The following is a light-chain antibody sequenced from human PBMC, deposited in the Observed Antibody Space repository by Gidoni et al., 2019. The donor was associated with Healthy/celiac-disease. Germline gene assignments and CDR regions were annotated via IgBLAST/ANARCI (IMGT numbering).Light chain of an antibody. CDR3: QQYKNWPPST. Sequence: ELVMTQSPATLSVSPGERATLSCRASQRFSSNLAWYQQKPGQAPRLLIYGASTCATGIPARFSCSGSGTEFTLTISILQSEYFAFYYCQQYKNWPPSTFGQGTKLEIK. V-gene: IGKV3-15*01. CDR1: QRFSSN. J-gene: IGKJ2*01. CDR2: GAS.